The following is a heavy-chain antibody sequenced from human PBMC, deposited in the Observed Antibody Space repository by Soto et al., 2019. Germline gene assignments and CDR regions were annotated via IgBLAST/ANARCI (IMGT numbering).Heavy chain of an antibody. Sequence: SVKVSCKASGGTFSSYAISWVRQAPGQGLEWMGGIIPIFGAANYAQKFQGRVTITADESTSTAYMELSSLRSEDTAVYYCARDVDTARAGAFDIWGQGTMVTVSS. CDR3: ARDVDTARAGAFDI. V-gene: IGHV1-69*13. D-gene: IGHD5-18*01. CDR1: GGTFSSYA. CDR2: IIPIFGAA. J-gene: IGHJ3*02.